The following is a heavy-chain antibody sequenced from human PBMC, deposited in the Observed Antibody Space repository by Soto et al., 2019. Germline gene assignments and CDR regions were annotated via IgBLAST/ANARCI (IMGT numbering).Heavy chain of an antibody. Sequence: SETLSLTCTVSGGSISSYYWSWIRQPPGKGLEWIGYIYYSGSTNYNPSLKSRVTISVDTSKNQFSLKLSSVTAADTAVYYCASSHARGWNYFYYYGMDVWGQGTTVTVSS. CDR1: GGSISSYY. D-gene: IGHD1-1*01. J-gene: IGHJ6*02. CDR2: IYYSGST. CDR3: ASSHARGWNYFYYYGMDV. V-gene: IGHV4-59*01.